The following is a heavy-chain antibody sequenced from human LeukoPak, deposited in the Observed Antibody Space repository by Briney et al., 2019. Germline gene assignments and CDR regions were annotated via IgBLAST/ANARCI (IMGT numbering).Heavy chain of an antibody. CDR2: ICYSGST. D-gene: IGHD3-3*01. CDR1: GGSISSYY. V-gene: IGHV4-59*01. J-gene: IGHJ4*02. Sequence: SETLSLTCTVSGGSISSYYWSWIRQPPGKGLEWIGYICYSGSTNYNPSLKSRVTISVDTSKKQFSLKLSSVTAADTAVYYCARGYDFWSGFWDYWGQGTLVTVSS. CDR3: ARGYDFWSGFWDY.